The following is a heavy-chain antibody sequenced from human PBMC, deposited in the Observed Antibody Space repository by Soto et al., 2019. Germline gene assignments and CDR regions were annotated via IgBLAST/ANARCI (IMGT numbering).Heavy chain of an antibody. CDR2: IYYSGST. CDR3: ARADCGGDCSFDY. CDR1: GGSISSYY. Sequence: ETLSLTCTVTGGSISSYYWSWIRQPPGKGLEWIGYIYYSGSTNYIPSLKSRVTISVDTSKNQFSLKLSSVTAADTAVYYCARADCGGDCSFDYWGQGTLVTVSS. D-gene: IGHD2-21*02. J-gene: IGHJ4*02. V-gene: IGHV4-59*01.